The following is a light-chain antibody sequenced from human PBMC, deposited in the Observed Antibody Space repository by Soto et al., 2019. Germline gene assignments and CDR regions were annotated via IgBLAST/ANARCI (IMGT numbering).Light chain of an antibody. V-gene: IGKV1-39*01. Sequence: DIQMTQSPSSLSASVGDRVTITCRASQTITSYLHWYQQKPGKAPDLLIYGASSLQTGVPSRFSGSGSGTDFTLTITILQPEDFATYYCQQSYITPYTFGQGTKLEIK. CDR2: GAS. CDR1: QTITSY. J-gene: IGKJ2*01. CDR3: QQSYITPYT.